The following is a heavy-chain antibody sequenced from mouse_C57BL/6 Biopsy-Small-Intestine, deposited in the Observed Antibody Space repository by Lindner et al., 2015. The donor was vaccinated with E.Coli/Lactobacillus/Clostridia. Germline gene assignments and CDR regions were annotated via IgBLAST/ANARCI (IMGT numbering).Heavy chain of an antibody. Sequence: VQLQESGAELVKPGASVKISCKTSGYSFTGYYMSWVKQSPEKSLEWIGQIYPGDGDTNYNGKFKGKATLTADKSSSTAYMQLSSLTSEDSAVYFCARSDYGSSHWYFDVWGTGTTVTVSS. D-gene: IGHD1-1*01. CDR3: ARSDYGSSHWYFDV. CDR2: IYPGDGDT. CDR1: GYSFTGYY. J-gene: IGHJ1*03. V-gene: IGHV1-80*01.